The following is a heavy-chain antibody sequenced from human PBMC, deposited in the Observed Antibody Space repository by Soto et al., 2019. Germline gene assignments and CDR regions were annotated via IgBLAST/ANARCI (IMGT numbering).Heavy chain of an antibody. J-gene: IGHJ6*03. CDR1: GYTFTSYD. Sequence: ASVKVSCKASGYTFTSYDINWVRQATGQGLEWMGWMNPNSGNTGYAQKFQGRVTMTRNTSISTAYMELSSLRSEDTAVYYCARGITVTTYYYYYYYMDVWGKGTTVTVSS. D-gene: IGHD4-17*01. V-gene: IGHV1-8*01. CDR2: MNPNSGNT. CDR3: ARGITVTTYYYYYYYMDV.